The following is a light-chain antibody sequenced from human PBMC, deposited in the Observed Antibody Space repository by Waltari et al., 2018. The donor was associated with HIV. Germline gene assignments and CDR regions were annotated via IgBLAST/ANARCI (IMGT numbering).Light chain of an antibody. CDR3: GSFVGSNSHYV. Sequence: QSALTQPPSPSGSPGQSVTISCTGTNRDVGGYNYVSSYQQRPGKAPKLMIFEVIKRPSGVPDRFSGSKSGNTASLTVSGLQADDEADYYCGSFVGSNSHYVFGTGTKVTVL. CDR2: EVI. CDR1: NRDVGGYNY. J-gene: IGLJ1*01. V-gene: IGLV2-8*01.